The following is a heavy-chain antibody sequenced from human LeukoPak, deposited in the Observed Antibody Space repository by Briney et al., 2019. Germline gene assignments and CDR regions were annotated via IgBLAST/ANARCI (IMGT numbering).Heavy chain of an antibody. CDR3: ARDGKTYYYDSGNPYYFDY. CDR1: GFTFSSYS. J-gene: IGHJ4*02. Sequence: GGSLRLSCAASGFTFSSYSMNWVRQAPGKGLEWVSSISSSSSYIYYADSVKGRFTISRDNAKNSLYLQMNSLRAEDTAVYYCARDGKTYYYDSGNPYYFDYWGQGTLVTVSS. D-gene: IGHD3-22*01. CDR2: ISSSSSYI. V-gene: IGHV3-21*01.